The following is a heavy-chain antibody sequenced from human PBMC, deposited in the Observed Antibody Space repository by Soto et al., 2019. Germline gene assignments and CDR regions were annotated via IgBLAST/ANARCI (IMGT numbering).Heavy chain of an antibody. Sequence: PSDTLSLTFAVYGGSFSGYYWSWIRQPPGKGLEWIGEINHSGSTNYNPSLKSRVTISVDTSKNQFSLKLSSVTAPDTAVYYCARVANYDILTGYYPLYDWFDPWGQGTLVTVSS. V-gene: IGHV4-34*01. CDR2: INHSGST. CDR3: ARVANYDILTGYYPLYDWFDP. J-gene: IGHJ5*02. CDR1: GGSFSGYY. D-gene: IGHD3-9*01.